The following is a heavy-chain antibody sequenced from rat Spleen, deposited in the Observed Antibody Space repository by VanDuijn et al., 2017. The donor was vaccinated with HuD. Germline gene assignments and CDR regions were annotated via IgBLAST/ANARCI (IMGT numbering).Heavy chain of an antibody. CDR2: ISYDGGST. V-gene: IGHV5-20*01. D-gene: IGHD1-11*01. CDR3: TTDNGGPPYYYVMDA. J-gene: IGHJ4*01. CDR1: GFTFSDYY. Sequence: EVQLVESGGGLVQPGRSLKLSCAASGFTFSDYYMAWVRQAPTKGLEWVASISYDGGSTYYRDSVKGRITISRDNAKSSLYLQMDSLRSEDTATYYCTTDNGGPPYYYVMDAWGQGASVTVSS.